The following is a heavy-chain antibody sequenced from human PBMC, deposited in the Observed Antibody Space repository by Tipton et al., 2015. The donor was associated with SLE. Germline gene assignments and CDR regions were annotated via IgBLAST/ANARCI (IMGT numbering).Heavy chain of an antibody. CDR3: ARDGASIAAAGIYFDY. Sequence: SLRLSCAASGFTFSSYWMSWVRQAPGKGLEWVANIKQDGSEKYYVDSVKGRFTISRDNAKNSLYLQMNSLRAEDTAVYYCARDGASIAAAGIYFDYWGQGTLVTVSS. V-gene: IGHV3-7*01. CDR1: GFTFSSYW. D-gene: IGHD6-13*01. CDR2: IKQDGSEK. J-gene: IGHJ4*02.